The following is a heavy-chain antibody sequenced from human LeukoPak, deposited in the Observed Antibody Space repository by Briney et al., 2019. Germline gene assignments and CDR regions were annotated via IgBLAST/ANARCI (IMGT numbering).Heavy chain of an antibody. CDR3: VKDRGADYGDAYPDY. Sequence: GGSLRLSCAASGFMFSKYGMHWARQAPGKGLEWLSFISYDLNWIYYADSVKGRFTISRDNAKNSLYLQMNSLRAEDTALYYCVKDRGADYGDAYPDYWGLGTLVTVSS. V-gene: IGHV3-30*18. CDR2: ISYDLNWI. J-gene: IGHJ4*02. D-gene: IGHD4-17*01. CDR1: GFMFSKYG.